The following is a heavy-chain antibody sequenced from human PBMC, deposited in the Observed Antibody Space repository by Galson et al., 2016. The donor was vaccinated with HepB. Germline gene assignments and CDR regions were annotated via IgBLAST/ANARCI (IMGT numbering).Heavy chain of an antibody. D-gene: IGHD2-8*02. J-gene: IGHJ6*02. Sequence: SVKVSCKASGYTFTSYAVHWMRQAPGQGLEWMGWINTNTGNPTYAQGFTGRFVFSLDTSVTTAYLQISSLKAEDTAVYYCAKQFLGGGVQEHYYYYGMDVWGQGTTVTVSS. CDR3: AKQFLGGGVQEHYYYYGMDV. V-gene: IGHV7-4-1*02. CDR2: INTNTGNP. CDR1: GYTFTSYA.